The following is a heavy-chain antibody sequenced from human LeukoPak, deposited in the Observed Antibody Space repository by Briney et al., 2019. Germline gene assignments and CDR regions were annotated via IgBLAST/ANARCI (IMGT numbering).Heavy chain of an antibody. Sequence: GASVKVSCKTSGYTFSSYGITWVRQAPGQGLEWVGWIRGDNGDTNYAQKLQGRVTMTTDTSTSTAYMELRSLRSDDTAVYYCARGRLGEALRGPWGQGTLVTVSS. V-gene: IGHV1-18*01. J-gene: IGHJ5*02. CDR3: ARGRLGEALRGP. CDR2: IRGDNGDT. D-gene: IGHD3-10*01. CDR1: GYTFSSYG.